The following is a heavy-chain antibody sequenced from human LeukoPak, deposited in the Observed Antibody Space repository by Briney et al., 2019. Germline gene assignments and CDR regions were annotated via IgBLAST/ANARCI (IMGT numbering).Heavy chain of an antibody. CDR1: GFTFSSYS. CDR3: ARGPTMKMDV. V-gene: IGHV3-21*01. Sequence: GGSLRLSCAASGFTFSSYSMNWVRQAPGKGLEWVSSMNSRSSSRYYADSVKGRFTISRDNAKNSLYLQMNSLRAEDTAVYYCARGPTMKMDVWGKGTTVTVSS. CDR2: MNSRSSSR. D-gene: IGHD3-22*01. J-gene: IGHJ6*04.